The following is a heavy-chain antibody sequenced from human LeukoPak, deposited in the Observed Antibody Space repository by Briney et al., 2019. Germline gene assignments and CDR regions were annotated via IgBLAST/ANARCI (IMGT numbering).Heavy chain of an antibody. J-gene: IGHJ6*02. CDR2: IYWNDDK. CDR3: ALSYYYDSSGSYYYYGMDV. D-gene: IGHD3-22*01. V-gene: IGHV2-5*01. Sequence: SGPTLVRPTQTLTLTCTFSGFSLSTRGVGVGWIRQPPGKALEWLALIYWNDDKRYSPSLKSRLTITKDTSKNQVVLTMTNMDPVDTATYYCALSYYYDSSGSYYYYGMDVWGQGTTVTVSS. CDR1: GFSLSTRGVG.